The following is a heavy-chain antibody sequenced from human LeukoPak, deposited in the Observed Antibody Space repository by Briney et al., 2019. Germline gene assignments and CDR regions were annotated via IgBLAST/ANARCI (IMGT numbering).Heavy chain of an antibody. CDR2: IYHSGST. J-gene: IGHJ4*02. CDR3: ARFGYYYDSSGYYEKYYFDY. Sequence: SETLSLTCAVSGYSISSGYYWGWIRQPPGKGLEWIGSIYHSGSTHYNLSLKSRVTISVDTSTNEFSLKLRSVTAADTAVYFCARFGYYYDSSGYYEKYYFDYWGQGTLVTVSS. CDR1: GYSISSGYY. V-gene: IGHV4-38-2*01. D-gene: IGHD3-22*01.